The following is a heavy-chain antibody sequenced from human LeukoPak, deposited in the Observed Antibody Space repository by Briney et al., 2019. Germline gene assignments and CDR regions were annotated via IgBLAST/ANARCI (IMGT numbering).Heavy chain of an antibody. CDR3: VKDRTGTYTLDY. V-gene: IGHV3-21*01. D-gene: IGHD3-10*01. J-gene: IGHJ4*02. CDR2: ISRSSGYI. CDR1: GITFSTYS. Sequence: PGGSLRLSCAASGITFSTYSMNWVRQAPGKGLEWVSSISRSSGYIYYADSVKGRFTISRDNSKNTLNLQMNSLRAEDTAVYYCVKDRTGTYTLDYWGQGTLVTVSS.